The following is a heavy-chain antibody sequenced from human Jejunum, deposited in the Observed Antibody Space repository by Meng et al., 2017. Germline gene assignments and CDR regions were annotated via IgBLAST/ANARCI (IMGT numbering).Heavy chain of an antibody. Sequence: GESLKISCAASGFRFSDAYMGWIRQAPGKGLQWISFIGGSGQNIYYADSVKGRFTISRDNGKNSLYLQMNSLRVEDTAVYYCARDPGYYDSSSKAGPFDLWGQGTLVTVSS. CDR2: IGGSGQNI. D-gene: IGHD3-22*01. CDR3: ARDPGYYDSSSKAGPFDL. V-gene: IGHV3-11*01. J-gene: IGHJ4*02. CDR1: GFRFSDAY.